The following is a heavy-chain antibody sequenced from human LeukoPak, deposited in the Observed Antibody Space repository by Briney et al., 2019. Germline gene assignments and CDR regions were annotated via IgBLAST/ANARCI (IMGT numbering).Heavy chain of an antibody. V-gene: IGHV4-59*01. CDR1: GGSIGTYY. Sequence: ESSETLSLTCTVSGGSIGTYYWSWIRQPPGKGLEWIGYVDHTGSTKFNPSLNGRVSISRDTSNNFFSLRLRSVTAADTAVYFCARGRVSSSTWYSTYYYFFYMDFWGKGTTVTVSS. D-gene: IGHD4-11*01. CDR3: ARGRVSSSTWYSTYYYFFYMDF. CDR2: VDHTGST. J-gene: IGHJ6*03.